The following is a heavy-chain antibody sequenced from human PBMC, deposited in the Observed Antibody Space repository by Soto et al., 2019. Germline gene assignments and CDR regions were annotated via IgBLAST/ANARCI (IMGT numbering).Heavy chain of an antibody. D-gene: IGHD6-13*01. CDR2: VTPGGRS. CDR1: GGSFNSYF. J-gene: IGHJ3*02. CDR3: TSSGRRWPDSFDI. V-gene: IGHV4-34*01. Sequence: QVQLQQWGAGLLKPSETLSLTCAVYGGSFNSYFWNWVRQPPGKGLDWIGEVTPGGRSNYNPSLKTRATISKNSSKNQFSLEVNSVTAADTAVYYCTSSGRRWPDSFDIWGQGAMVTVSS.